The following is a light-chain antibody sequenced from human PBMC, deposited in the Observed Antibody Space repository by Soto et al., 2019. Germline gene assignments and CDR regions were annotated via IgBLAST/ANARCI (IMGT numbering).Light chain of an antibody. J-gene: IGKJ1*01. CDR1: QSISDT. CDR2: SAS. Sequence: MTKAPSSLSVSQGSRAPLYSRASQSISDTLAWYQQKPGKAPRLLIYSASRVATGFPARFSGSGSGTDFTLTISSLQSEDFAVYYCQLYKSMPWTFCQGA. CDR3: QLYKSMPWT. V-gene: IGKV3-15*01.